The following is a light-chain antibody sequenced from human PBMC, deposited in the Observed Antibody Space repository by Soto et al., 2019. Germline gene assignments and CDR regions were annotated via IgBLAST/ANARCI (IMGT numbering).Light chain of an antibody. Sequence: QSALTQPASVSGSPGQSITISCTGTSSDVGGYNCVSWYQQHPGKAPKLMIYDVSNRPSGVSNRFSGSKSGNTASLTISGLQAEDEADYYCSSYTSSSTLGVFGTGTKVTVL. CDR1: SSDVGGYNC. J-gene: IGLJ1*01. V-gene: IGLV2-14*01. CDR2: DVS. CDR3: SSYTSSSTLGV.